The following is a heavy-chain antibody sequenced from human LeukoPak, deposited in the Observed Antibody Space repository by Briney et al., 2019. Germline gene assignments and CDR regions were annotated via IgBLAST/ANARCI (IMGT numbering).Heavy chain of an antibody. CDR2: IRYDGSNK. D-gene: IGHD5-12*01. J-gene: IGHJ6*03. CDR1: GFAFTSYG. V-gene: IGHV3-30*02. Sequence: PGGSLRLSCAASGFAFTSYGMHWVRQVPGKGLEWVTFIRYDGSNKYYADSVKGRFTISRDNSRSTLYLQMNSLTVEDTALYYCAKESSYDSGASHMDVWGKGTTVTVSS. CDR3: AKESSYDSGASHMDV.